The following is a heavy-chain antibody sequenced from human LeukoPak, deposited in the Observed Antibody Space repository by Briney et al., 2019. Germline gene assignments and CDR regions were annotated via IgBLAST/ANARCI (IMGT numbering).Heavy chain of an antibody. J-gene: IGHJ5*02. Sequence: PSETLSLTCTVSGGSISSYYWSWIRQSPGKGLECIGYIHYTGSTNYNPSLKSRVTISVETSKNQFSLKLRSVTAADTAVYYCARGGYYGSGNDFRFDPWGQGTLVTVSS. CDR2: IHYTGST. CDR3: ARGGYYGSGNDFRFDP. D-gene: IGHD3-10*01. CDR1: GGSISSYY. V-gene: IGHV4-59*01.